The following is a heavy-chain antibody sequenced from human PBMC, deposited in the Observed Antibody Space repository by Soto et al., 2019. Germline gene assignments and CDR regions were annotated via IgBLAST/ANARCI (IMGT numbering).Heavy chain of an antibody. CDR1: GYTFTSYD. D-gene: IGHD3-10*01. CDR2: MNPNSGNT. CDR3: ARVAWVRGVYYYYYYYMDV. V-gene: IGHV1-8*01. Sequence: ASVKVSCKASGYTFTSYDINWVRQATGQGLEWMGWMNPNSGNTGYAQKFQGRVTMTRNTSISTAYMELSSLRSEDTAVYYCARVAWVRGVYYYYYYYMDVWGKGTTVTVSS. J-gene: IGHJ6*03.